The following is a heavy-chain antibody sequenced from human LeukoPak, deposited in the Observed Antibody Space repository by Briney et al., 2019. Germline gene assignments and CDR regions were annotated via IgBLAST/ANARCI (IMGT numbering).Heavy chain of an antibody. V-gene: IGHV4-4*07. CDR3: ARAPSGCGGTCPSDH. J-gene: IGHJ4*02. Sequence: SETLSLTSTVSGVSISNYFWSWLRQPAGKGLEWIGRIHDNGDSNHNPSLKSRVTMSLDTSMNQVSLKLASVTAADTAVYYCARAPSGCGGTCPSDHWGPGTQVTVSS. CDR1: GVSISNYF. CDR2: IHDNGDS. D-gene: IGHD2-15*01.